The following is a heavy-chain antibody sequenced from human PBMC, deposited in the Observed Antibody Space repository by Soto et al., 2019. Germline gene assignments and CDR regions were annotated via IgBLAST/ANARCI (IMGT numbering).Heavy chain of an antibody. J-gene: IGHJ4*02. CDR3: AREYYGLLTGYYTDY. CDR1: GFPFSSYW. D-gene: IGHD3-9*01. Sequence: EVQLVESGGDLVKRGGSLRLSCEASGFPFSSYWMPWVRHTPGKGLDWVARISGDGVTTYYADSVTGRFTVSRDNAKNTLSLQISGLRAEDTAVYYCAREYYGLLTGYYTDYWGQGTLVSVSS. V-gene: IGHV3-74*01. CDR2: ISGDGVTT.